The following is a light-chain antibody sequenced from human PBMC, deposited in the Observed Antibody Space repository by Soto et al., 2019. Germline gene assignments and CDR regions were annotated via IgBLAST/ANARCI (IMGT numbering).Light chain of an antibody. CDR1: SSNIGAGYD. V-gene: IGLV1-40*01. CDR2: SNN. J-gene: IGLJ3*02. CDR3: HSYDSSLSAVV. Sequence: QSVLTQPPSVSGSPGQRVTISCTGTSSNIGAGYDVPWYQQLPGKAPTLLIYSNNDRPSGVPDRFSGSKSGTSASLAITGVQADDEADYYCHSYDSSLSAVVFGGGTKLTVL.